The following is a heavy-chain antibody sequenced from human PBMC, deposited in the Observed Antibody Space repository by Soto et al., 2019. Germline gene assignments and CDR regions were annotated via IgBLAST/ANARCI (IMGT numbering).Heavy chain of an antibody. CDR2: IYYSGGT. V-gene: IGHV4-59*08. Sequence: PSETLSLTCTVSGGSISSYYWSWIRQPPGKGLEWIGYIYYSGGTNYNPSLKSRVTISVDTSKNQFSLKLSSVTAADTAVHYCARGGPGPLYYYYYYGMDVWGQGTTVTVSS. CDR3: ARGGPGPLYYYYYYGMDV. CDR1: GGSISSYY. J-gene: IGHJ6*02.